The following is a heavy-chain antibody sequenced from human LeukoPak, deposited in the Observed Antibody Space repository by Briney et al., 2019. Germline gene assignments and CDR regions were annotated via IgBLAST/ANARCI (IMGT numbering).Heavy chain of an antibody. V-gene: IGHV3-23*01. CDR3: AKVFRKDGDFHLFDY. D-gene: IGHD4-17*01. CDR1: GFTFSSSA. CDR2: ISASGGST. Sequence: PGGSLRLSCAASGFTFSSSAMSWVRQVPGKGLEWVSGISASGGSTSYADSVRGRFTISRDNSKNTLYVQMNSLRDEDTAVYYCAKVFRKDGDFHLFDYWGQGTLVTVSS. J-gene: IGHJ4*02.